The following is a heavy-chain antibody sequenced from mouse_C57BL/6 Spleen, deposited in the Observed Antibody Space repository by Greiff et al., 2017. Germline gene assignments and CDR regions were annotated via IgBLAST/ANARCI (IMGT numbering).Heavy chain of an antibody. Sequence: VKLMESGAELMKPGASVKLSCKATGYTFTGYWIEWVKQRPGHGLEWIGEILPGSGSTQYNEKCKGKATFTADTSSNTAYMQLSSLTTEDSAIYYCASRWLRDYFDYWGQGTTLTVSS. V-gene: IGHV1-9*01. D-gene: IGHD2-3*01. J-gene: IGHJ2*01. CDR3: ASRWLRDYFDY. CDR1: GYTFTGYW. CDR2: ILPGSGST.